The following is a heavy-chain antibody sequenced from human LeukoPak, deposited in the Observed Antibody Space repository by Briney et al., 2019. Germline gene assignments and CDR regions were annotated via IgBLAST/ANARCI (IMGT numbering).Heavy chain of an antibody. D-gene: IGHD2-21*01. V-gene: IGHV4-34*01. J-gene: IGHJ5*02. CDR1: GGSFSGYY. CDR3: ARGMRAYCSYRDNNWFDP. CDR2: INHSGST. Sequence: PSETLSLTCAVYGGSFSGYYWSWIRQPPGKGLEWIGEINHSGSTNYNPSLKSRVTISVDTSKNQFSLKLSSVTAADTAVYYCARGMRAYCSYRDNNWFDPWGQGTLVTVSS.